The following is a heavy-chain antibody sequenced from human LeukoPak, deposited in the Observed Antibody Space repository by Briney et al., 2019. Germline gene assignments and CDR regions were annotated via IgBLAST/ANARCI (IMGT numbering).Heavy chain of an antibody. D-gene: IGHD3-10*01. Sequence: ASVKVSCKASGYTFTSYAMHWVRQAPGQRLEWMGWINAGNGNTKYSQKFQGRVTITRDTSASTAYMELSSLRSEDTAVYYCARGVIALGWFDPWGQGTLVTVSS. CDR2: INAGNGNT. CDR3: ARGVIALGWFDP. V-gene: IGHV1-3*01. CDR1: GYTFTSYA. J-gene: IGHJ5*02.